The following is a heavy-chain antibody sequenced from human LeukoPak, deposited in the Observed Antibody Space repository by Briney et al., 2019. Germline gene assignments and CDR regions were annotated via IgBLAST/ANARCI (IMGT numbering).Heavy chain of an antibody. CDR3: ARDRRGEKDFDV. Sequence: GGSLRLSCAASGFTFSSYWMHWVRQAPGKGLEWVSAIYADGYTRDAASEKGRFSISRHNSKNTVYLQMDNLRPEDTAVYYCARDRRGEKDFDVWGPGTMVTVSS. J-gene: IGHJ3*01. CDR1: GFTFSSYW. CDR2: IYADGYT. V-gene: IGHV3-53*04.